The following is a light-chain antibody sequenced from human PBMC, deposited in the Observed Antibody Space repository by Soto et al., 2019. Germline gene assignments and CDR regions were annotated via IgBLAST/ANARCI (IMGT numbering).Light chain of an antibody. V-gene: IGKV1-39*01. CDR1: QRISSS. J-gene: IGKJ2*01. CDR2: AAS. Sequence: DXQMTQSPSSLSASVGDRVTITCRASQRISSSLNWYQQKPGKAPNLLIYAASSLQSGVPSRFSGSGSGTDFTLTISSLQPEDFVTYYCQQSYTTPYTFGQGTKLEIK. CDR3: QQSYTTPYT.